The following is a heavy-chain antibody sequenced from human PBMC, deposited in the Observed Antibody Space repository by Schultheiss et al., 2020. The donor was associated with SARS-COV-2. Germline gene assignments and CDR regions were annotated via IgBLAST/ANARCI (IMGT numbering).Heavy chain of an antibody. CDR3: ASEWGAYSSGWYYFDY. V-gene: IGHV3-21*01. CDR2: ISSSSSYI. CDR1: GFTFSSYA. Sequence: GGSLRLSCAASGFTFSSYAMSWVRQAPGKGLEWVSSISSSSSYIYYADSVKGRFTISRDNSKNTLYLQMNSLRAEDTAVYYCASEWGAYSSGWYYFDYWGQGTLVTVAS. J-gene: IGHJ4*02. D-gene: IGHD6-19*01.